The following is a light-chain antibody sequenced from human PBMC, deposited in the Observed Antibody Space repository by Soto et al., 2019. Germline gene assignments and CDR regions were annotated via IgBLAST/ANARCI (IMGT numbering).Light chain of an antibody. CDR1: QSVPSR. J-gene: IGKJ1*01. CDR2: DAS. Sequence: EIVMTQSPATLSVSPGEDVTLSCRASQSVPSRIAWYQQKPGQAPSLLIYDASNRATGIPARFSGSGSGTDFTLTISRLEPEDFAVYYCQQYGSSPVTFGQGTKWIS. CDR3: QQYGSSPVT. V-gene: IGKV3-20*01.